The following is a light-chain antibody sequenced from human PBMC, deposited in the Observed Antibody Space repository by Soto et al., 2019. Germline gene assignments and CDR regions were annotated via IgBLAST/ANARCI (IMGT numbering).Light chain of an antibody. CDR2: EVS. V-gene: IGLV2-14*01. Sequence: QSVLTQPASVSGSPGQSITISCTGTSSDVGGYNYVSWYQQHPGTAPKLMIYEVSNRPSGVSNRFSGSKSGNTASLTISGLQAEDEADYYCRSYTSSSTLVFGTGTKLTVL. J-gene: IGLJ1*01. CDR3: RSYTSSSTLV. CDR1: SSDVGGYNY.